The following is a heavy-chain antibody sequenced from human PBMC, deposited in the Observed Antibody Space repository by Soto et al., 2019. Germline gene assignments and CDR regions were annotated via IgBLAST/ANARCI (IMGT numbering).Heavy chain of an antibody. CDR1: GFTFSNAW. V-gene: IGHV3-15*07. D-gene: IGHD3-3*01. CDR3: TTEPTPHYDLWSGYYFDY. CDR2: IKSNTDGGTT. J-gene: IGHJ4*02. Sequence: EVQLVESGGGLVKPGGSLRLSCAASGFTFSNAWMNWVRQAPGKGLEWVGRIKSNTDGGTTDYAAPVKGRFTISRDDSKNTLYLQMNSLKTEDTAVYYCTTEPTPHYDLWSGYYFDYWGQGTLVTVSS.